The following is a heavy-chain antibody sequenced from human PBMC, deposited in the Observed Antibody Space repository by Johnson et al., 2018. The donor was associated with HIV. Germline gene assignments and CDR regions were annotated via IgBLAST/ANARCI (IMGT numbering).Heavy chain of an antibody. J-gene: IGHJ3*02. D-gene: IGHD5-18*01. CDR3: AKGQGYSYDLSSPFDI. Sequence: VQLVDSGGGLVQPGRSLRLSCAASAFTFDAYAMHWVRQAPGKGLEWVSGISWNSGIIGYADSVKGRFTITRDNAKNSLYLQMNSLRAEDTALYYCAKGQGYSYDLSSPFDIWGQGTMVTVSS. V-gene: IGHV3-9*01. CDR2: ISWNSGII. CDR1: AFTFDAYA.